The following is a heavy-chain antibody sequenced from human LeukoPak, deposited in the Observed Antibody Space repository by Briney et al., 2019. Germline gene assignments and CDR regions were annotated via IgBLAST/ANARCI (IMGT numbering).Heavy chain of an antibody. CDR3: ARAYSSSSFYFDY. CDR1: GFTVSSNY. Sequence: GGPLRLSCAASGFTVSSNYMSWVRQAPGKGLEWVSVIYSGGSTYYADSVKGRFTISRDNSRNTLYLQMNSLRAEDTAVYYCARAYSSSSFYFDYWGQGTLVTVSS. CDR2: IYSGGST. D-gene: IGHD6-6*01. V-gene: IGHV3-53*01. J-gene: IGHJ4*02.